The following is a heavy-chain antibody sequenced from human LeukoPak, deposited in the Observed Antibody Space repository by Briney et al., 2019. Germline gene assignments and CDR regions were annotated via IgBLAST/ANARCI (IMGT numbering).Heavy chain of an antibody. V-gene: IGHV1-69*06. CDR1: GGTFSSYA. CDR2: IIPIFGTA. Sequence: GASAKVSCKASGGTFSSYAISWVRQAPGQGLEWMGGIIPIFGTANYAQKFQGRVTITADKSTSTAYMELSSLRSEDTAVYYCARGRFKSYGSGSRAHYTPFDYWGQGTLVTVSS. J-gene: IGHJ4*02. CDR3: ARGRFKSYGSGSRAHYTPFDY. D-gene: IGHD3-10*01.